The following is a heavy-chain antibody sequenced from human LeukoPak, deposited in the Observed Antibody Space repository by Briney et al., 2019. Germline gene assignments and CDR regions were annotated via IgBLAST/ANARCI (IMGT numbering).Heavy chain of an antibody. V-gene: IGHV1-2*02. J-gene: IGHJ4*02. CDR2: INPNNGGT. CDR1: GYTFTAYH. D-gene: IGHD4-17*01. CDR3: AREMSATVTPFDY. Sequence: ASVKVSCKASGYTFTAYHLHWVRQAPGQGLEWMGWINPNNGGTNYAQKLQGRVTMTRDTSISPAYIELNRLRSDESTVYYCAREMSATVTPFDYWGQGTLVTVSS.